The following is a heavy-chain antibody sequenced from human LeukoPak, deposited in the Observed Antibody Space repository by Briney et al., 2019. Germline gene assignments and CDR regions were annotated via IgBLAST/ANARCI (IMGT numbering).Heavy chain of an antibody. CDR2: IKPQKRDA. D-gene: IGHD4/OR15-4a*01. Sequence: GASGKVSSTASAHAFSSAGINWVRLAPGRGREWMASIKPQKRDAQYAQNSPCRVTVTAGASTNTAYRELRCLSSEHTAMSYCARRKYGAAYNGMDVWGQGTTVTVFS. V-gene: IGHV1-18*01. J-gene: IGHJ6*01. CDR3: ARRKYGAAYNGMDV. CDR1: AHAFSSAG.